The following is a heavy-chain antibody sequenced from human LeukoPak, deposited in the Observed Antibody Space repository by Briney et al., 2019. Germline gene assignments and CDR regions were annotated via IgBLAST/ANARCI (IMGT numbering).Heavy chain of an antibody. D-gene: IGHD5-18*01. CDR1: GFTFSSYA. CDR2: ISGSGGST. Sequence: GGSLRPSCAASGFTFSSYAMSWVHQAPGKGLEWVSSISGSGGSTYYADSVKGRFTISRDNSKNTLYLQMNSLRAEDTAEYYCAKDGWGYSYGYPPYFDHWGQGTLVTVSS. CDR3: AKDGWGYSYGYPPYFDH. J-gene: IGHJ4*02. V-gene: IGHV3-23*01.